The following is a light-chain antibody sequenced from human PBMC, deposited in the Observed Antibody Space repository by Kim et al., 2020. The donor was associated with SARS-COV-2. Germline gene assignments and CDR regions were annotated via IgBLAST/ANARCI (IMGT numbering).Light chain of an antibody. CDR3: HKYNSAPWT. J-gene: IGKJ1*01. Sequence: AARSPISCQAIQGISKSLAWYQQKPGKVPHLLVYAASALQSGVPSRFSGSGAGTDFTLTISSLQPEDVATYYFHKYNSAPWTFGQGTQVDIK. V-gene: IGKV1-27*01. CDR1: QGISKS. CDR2: AAS.